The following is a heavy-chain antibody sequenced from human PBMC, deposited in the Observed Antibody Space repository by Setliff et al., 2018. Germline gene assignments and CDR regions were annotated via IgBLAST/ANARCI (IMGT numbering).Heavy chain of an antibody. V-gene: IGHV1-2*02. CDR2: INPNTGGT. D-gene: IGHD2-21*01. Sequence: ASVKVSCKASGYTFTSYYMHWVRQAPGQGPEWMGWINPNTGGTNYAQKFQGRVTMTRDTSITTAYMELSRLRSDDTAVYYCARVAIVGPPSWGQGTLVTVSS. CDR1: GYTFTSYY. J-gene: IGHJ5*02. CDR3: ARVAIVGPPS.